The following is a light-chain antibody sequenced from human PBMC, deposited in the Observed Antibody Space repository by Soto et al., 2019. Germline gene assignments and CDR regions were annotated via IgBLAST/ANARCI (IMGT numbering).Light chain of an antibody. CDR1: QNIERY. CDR2: AAA. CDR3: QQTHSTIHS. J-gene: IGKJ1*01. V-gene: IGKV1-39*01. Sequence: DSQITQSPSSLSASIGDTITISCRASQNIERYLNWYQKKEGRAPQLLMFAAANLESGVPSRFRGSGSGTDFTLTISSLQPEDVATYYCQQTHSTIHSFGQGTKVDIK.